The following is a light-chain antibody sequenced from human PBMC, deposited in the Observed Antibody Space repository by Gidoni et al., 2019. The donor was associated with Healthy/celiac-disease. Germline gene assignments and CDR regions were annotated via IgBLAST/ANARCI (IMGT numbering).Light chain of an antibody. CDR2: GAS. J-gene: IGKJ5*01. CDR1: PSVSSY. Sequence: IVMPHSPATLAVSPGEIATLSCRYSPSVSSYLAWYQQKPGQAPRLHIYGASTRATGIPARFSGSGSGTDFTLTISSLQSEDFAVYYCQQYNNWPPLTFXPXTRLEIK. CDR3: QQYNNWPPLT. V-gene: IGKV3D-15*01.